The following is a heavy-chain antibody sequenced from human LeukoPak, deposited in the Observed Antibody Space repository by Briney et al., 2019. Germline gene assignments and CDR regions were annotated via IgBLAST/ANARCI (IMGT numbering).Heavy chain of an antibody. V-gene: IGHV4-38-2*01. D-gene: IGHD2-2*01. J-gene: IGHJ4*02. Sequence: KPSETLSLTRAVSGYSISSGYYWGWIRQPPGKGLEWIGSIYHSGSTYYNPSLKSRVTISVDTSKNQFSLKLSSVTAADTAVYYCARHCSSTSCYGPTDFDYWGQGTLVTVSS. CDR2: IYHSGST. CDR1: GYSISSGYY. CDR3: ARHCSSTSCYGPTDFDY.